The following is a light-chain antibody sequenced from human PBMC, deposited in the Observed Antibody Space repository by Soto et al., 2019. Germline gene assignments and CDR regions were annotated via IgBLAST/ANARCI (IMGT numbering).Light chain of an antibody. CDR2: DAS. Sequence: DIQMTQSPSSLSASVGDGVTITCRASQGVGKSLAWFQQKPGKAPQSLIFDASTLYSGVPSRFSGSGSGTEFTLTISSLQAEDFATYFCQQYDDYPLTFGGGTKVDVK. V-gene: IGKV1-16*01. CDR3: QQYDDYPLT. CDR1: QGVGKS. J-gene: IGKJ4*01.